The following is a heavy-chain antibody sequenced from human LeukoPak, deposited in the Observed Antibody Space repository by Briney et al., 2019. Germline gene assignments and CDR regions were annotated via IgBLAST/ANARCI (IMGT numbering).Heavy chain of an antibody. CDR1: GFTIGNDW. Sequence: GGTLRLSCAASGFTIGNDWKSSCRRAPGKGGEWVAKINRDESETYYLGSVKARFTISRENAKHLLYLQMSSLRDEATATYYCARSHYDETLFGMDVWGQGTTVTVSS. V-gene: IGHV3-7*01. D-gene: IGHD4-17*01. CDR3: ARSHYDETLFGMDV. CDR2: INRDESET. J-gene: IGHJ6*02.